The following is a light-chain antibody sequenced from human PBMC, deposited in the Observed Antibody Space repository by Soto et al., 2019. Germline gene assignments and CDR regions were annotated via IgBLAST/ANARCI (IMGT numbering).Light chain of an antibody. CDR2: DAS. CDR1: ESISSW. V-gene: IGKV1-5*01. J-gene: IGKJ1*01. Sequence: DIQMTQSPPTLSASAGYRFTITCRASESISSWLAWYQQKPGKAPKLLIFDASSLESGVPSRFSGNGSGTEFTLTISGLQPDDFASYYCQQYNSYSGMFGQGTRVDIK. CDR3: QQYNSYSGM.